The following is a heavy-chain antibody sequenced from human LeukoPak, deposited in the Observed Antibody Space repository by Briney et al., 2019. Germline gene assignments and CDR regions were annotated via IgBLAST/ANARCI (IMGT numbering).Heavy chain of an antibody. V-gene: IGHV3-30*02. CDR3: AKDSGPRYNYFDY. Sequence: PGGSLRLSCAASGFTFSSYGMHWVRQAPGKGLEWVAFIRYDGSNKYYADSVKGRFTISRDNSKNTLYLQMNSLRAEDTAVYYCAKDSGPRYNYFDYWGQGTLVTVSS. D-gene: IGHD3-10*01. CDR1: GFTFSSYG. CDR2: IRYDGSNK. J-gene: IGHJ4*02.